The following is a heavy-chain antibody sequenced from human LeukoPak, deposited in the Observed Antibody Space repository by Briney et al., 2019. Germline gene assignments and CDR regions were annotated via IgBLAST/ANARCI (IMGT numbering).Heavy chain of an antibody. J-gene: IGHJ4*02. CDR3: TRDQTPY. Sequence: GGSLRLSCTASGFTFGDYAMTWVRQAPGKGLEWVGFIASETYGGTAEYAASVKGRFTISRDDPKSIAYLQMTSLKTEDTAVYYCTRDQTPYWGQGTLVTVSS. CDR1: GFTFGDYA. CDR2: IASETYGGTA. V-gene: IGHV3-49*04.